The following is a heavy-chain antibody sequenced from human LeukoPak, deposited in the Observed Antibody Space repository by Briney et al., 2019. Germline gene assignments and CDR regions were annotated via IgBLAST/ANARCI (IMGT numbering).Heavy chain of an antibody. Sequence: SETLSLTCTVSGGSISNYYWSWIRQPAGKGLEWIGRIYTSGTTHYNPSLKSRVTMSVDTSKNQFSLNLSSVTAEDTAVYYCARGTLATGDLDYWGQGTLVTVSS. D-gene: IGHD7-27*01. CDR1: GGSISNYY. CDR3: ARGTLATGDLDY. V-gene: IGHV4-4*07. CDR2: IYTSGTT. J-gene: IGHJ4*02.